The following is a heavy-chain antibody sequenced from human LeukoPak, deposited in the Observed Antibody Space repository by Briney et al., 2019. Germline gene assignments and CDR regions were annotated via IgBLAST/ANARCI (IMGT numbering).Heavy chain of an antibody. CDR3: ARLRDYDRYFDR. CDR2: IYPGDSDT. J-gene: IGHJ2*01. D-gene: IGHD3-22*01. V-gene: IGHV5-51*01. Sequence: GESLKISCKGSGYSFTSYSIGWVRQVPGKGLEWMGIIYPGDSDTTYSPSFQGQVTISADKSISTAYLQWSSLKASDTAMYYCARLRDYDRYFDRWGRGTLVTVSS. CDR1: GYSFTSYS.